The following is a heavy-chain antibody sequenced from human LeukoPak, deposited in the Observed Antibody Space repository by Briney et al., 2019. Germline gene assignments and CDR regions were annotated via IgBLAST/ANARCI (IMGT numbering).Heavy chain of an antibody. CDR3: ARDDCSTTPCYAY. CDR1: GFTFSSYA. V-gene: IGHV3-33*01. CDR2: IWYDGSKT. D-gene: IGHD2-2*01. J-gene: IGHJ4*02. Sequence: GGSLRLSCAASGFTFSSYAMHWVRQAPGKGLEWVAAIWYDGSKTSYTDSVKGRFTVSRDISKNTVYLQMTGLKAEDTAVYYCARDDCSTTPCYAYWGQGTLVTVSS.